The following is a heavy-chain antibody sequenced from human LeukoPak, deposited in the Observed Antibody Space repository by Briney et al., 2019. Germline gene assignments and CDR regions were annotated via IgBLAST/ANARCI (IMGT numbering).Heavy chain of an antibody. J-gene: IGHJ2*01. Sequence: PGRSLRLSCTASGFTFGDYAMSWVRQAPGKGLEWVGFIRSKAYGGTTEYAASVKGRFTISRDDSKGIAYLQMNSLKTEDTAAYYCTRSDYGPTFDLWGRGTLVTVSS. CDR1: GFTFGDYA. CDR2: IRSKAYGGTT. CDR3: TRSDYGPTFDL. D-gene: IGHD4-17*01. V-gene: IGHV3-49*04.